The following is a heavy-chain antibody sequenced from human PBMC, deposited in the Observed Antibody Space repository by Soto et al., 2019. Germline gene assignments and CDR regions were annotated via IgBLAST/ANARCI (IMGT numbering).Heavy chain of an antibody. D-gene: IGHD2-15*01. CDR1: VGSSSSGGQY. V-gene: IGHV4-31*03. J-gene: IGHJ4*02. CDR2: IYYSGST. Sequence: SETLSLTCIVSVGSSSSGGQYWNWIRLHPGKGLEWIGYIYYSGSTYYNPSLKSRVTISLDTFENQFSLNLSSVTAADTAVYYCALIRRGYCFDSWGQGTLVTVSS. CDR3: ALIRRGYCFDS.